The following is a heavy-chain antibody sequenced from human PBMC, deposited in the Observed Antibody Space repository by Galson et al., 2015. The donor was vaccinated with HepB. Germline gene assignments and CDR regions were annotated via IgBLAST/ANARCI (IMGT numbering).Heavy chain of an antibody. V-gene: IGHV3-11*01. CDR3: ASTHLNDYIWGSYRTFDY. CDR2: ISSSGSTI. Sequence: SLKLSCAASGFTFSDYYMSWIRQAPGKGLEWVSYISSSGSTIYYADSVKGRFTISRDTAKNSLYLQMNSLRAEDTAVYYCASTHLNDYIWGSYRTFDYWGQGTLVTVSS. D-gene: IGHD3-16*02. CDR1: GFTFSDYY. J-gene: IGHJ4*02.